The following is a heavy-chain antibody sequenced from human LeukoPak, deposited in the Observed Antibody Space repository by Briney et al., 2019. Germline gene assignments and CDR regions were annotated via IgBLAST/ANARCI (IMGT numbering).Heavy chain of an antibody. D-gene: IGHD5-12*01. V-gene: IGHV3-23*01. CDR3: AGGYSDYDFFDS. CDR1: GLTFSICV. J-gene: IGHJ4*02. Sequence: GGSLRLSCTTSGLTFSICVMTWVRQSPGKGLEWVSSISPSGGSTFYADSVKGRFTISRDNSKNTLYLQMSSLGAEDTAAYYCAGGYSDYDFFDSWGQGTLVTVSS. CDR2: ISPSGGST.